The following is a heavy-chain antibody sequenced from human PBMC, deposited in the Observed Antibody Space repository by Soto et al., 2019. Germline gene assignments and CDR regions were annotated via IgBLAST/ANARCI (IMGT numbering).Heavy chain of an antibody. CDR3: AVHGYGGSAAGH. D-gene: IGHD2-2*01. Sequence: WGSLRLSCAGSGLTFRNDWLSWVRQAPGKGLEWVGNINQDGSERYYVDSVSGRFTISRDNVENSLYLQLNSLRPEYTAVSFCAVHGYGGSAAGHCGQGPLVTV. CDR1: GLTFRNDW. V-gene: IGHV3-7*03. J-gene: IGHJ4*02. CDR2: INQDGSER.